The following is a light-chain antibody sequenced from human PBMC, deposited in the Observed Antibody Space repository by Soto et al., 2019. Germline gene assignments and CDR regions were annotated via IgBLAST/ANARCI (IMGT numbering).Light chain of an antibody. CDR3: SSYAGSNSLV. Sequence: QSALTQPPSASGSPGQSVTISCTGTSSDVGVYNYVSWYQQHPGKAPKLMIYEVSKRPSGVPDRFSGSKSGNTASLTVSGLQAEDEADYYSSSYAGSNSLVFGGGTKLTVL. CDR2: EVS. CDR1: SSDVGVYNY. J-gene: IGLJ2*01. V-gene: IGLV2-8*01.